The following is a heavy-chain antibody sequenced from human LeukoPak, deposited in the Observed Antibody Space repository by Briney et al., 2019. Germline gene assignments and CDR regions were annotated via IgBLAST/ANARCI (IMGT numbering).Heavy chain of an antibody. V-gene: IGHV1-2*02. Sequence: ASVKVSCKASGYTSTGYYMHWVRQAPGQGLEWMGWINPNSGGTNYAQKFQGRVTMTRDTSISTAYMELSRLRSDDTAVYYCASLLVGSGSYLSWGQGTLATVSS. CDR2: INPNSGGT. J-gene: IGHJ4*02. CDR1: GYTSTGYY. CDR3: ASLLVGSGSYLS. D-gene: IGHD3-10*01.